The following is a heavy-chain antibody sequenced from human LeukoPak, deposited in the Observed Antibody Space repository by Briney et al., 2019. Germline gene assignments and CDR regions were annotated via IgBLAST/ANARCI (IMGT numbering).Heavy chain of an antibody. D-gene: IGHD5-18*01. Sequence: GGSLRLSCAASGFTFDDYAMHWVRQAPGKGLEWVSGISWNSGSIGYADSVKGRFTISRDNAKNSLYLQMNSLRAEDTALYYCARSNPHTAMAHAFDIWGQGTMVTVSS. J-gene: IGHJ3*02. CDR2: ISWNSGSI. CDR3: ARSNPHTAMAHAFDI. CDR1: GFTFDDYA. V-gene: IGHV3-9*01.